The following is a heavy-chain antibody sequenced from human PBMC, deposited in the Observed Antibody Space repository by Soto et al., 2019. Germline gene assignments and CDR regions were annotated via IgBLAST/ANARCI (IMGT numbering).Heavy chain of an antibody. V-gene: IGHV3-30-3*01. D-gene: IGHD2-2*01. J-gene: IGHJ6*02. Sequence: QVQLVESGGGLVQPGRSLRLSCIGSGFTFSKYARHWVRQAPGKGLEWVAVTSYDGNKKDYADSVKGRFTISRDNSKNPLYLEMNSLIPDDTAVYYCARDPAYQAQYGMDVWGQGTTVTVSS. CDR1: GFTFSKYA. CDR2: TSYDGNKK. CDR3: ARDPAYQAQYGMDV.